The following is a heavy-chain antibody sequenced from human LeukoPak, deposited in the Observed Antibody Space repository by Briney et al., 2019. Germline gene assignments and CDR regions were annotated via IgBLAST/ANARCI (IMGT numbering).Heavy chain of an antibody. CDR1: EGTFGAYS. Sequence: SVRVSCKASEGTFGAYSIDWVRQAPGHGLDLMGGINPIFDILKYSQKFQGRVTITTDESTNTVYMDLSSLTFEDTAVYYCAAGRRLGEIFFDYWGQGTLVAVSS. CDR3: AAGRRLGEIFFDY. CDR2: INPIFDIL. V-gene: IGHV1-69*05. D-gene: IGHD3-10*01. J-gene: IGHJ4*02.